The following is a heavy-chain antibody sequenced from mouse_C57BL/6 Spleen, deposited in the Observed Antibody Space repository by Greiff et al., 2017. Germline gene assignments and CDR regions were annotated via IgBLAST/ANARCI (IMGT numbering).Heavy chain of an antibody. V-gene: IGHV1-53*01. J-gene: IGHJ2*01. CDR3: ARSTKVATGDC. CDR1: GYTFTSYW. Sequence: QVQLQQPGTDLVKPGASVKLSCKASGYTFTSYWMHWVKQRPGQGLEWIGNINPSNGGTNYNEKFKSKATLTVDKSSSSAYMQLSSLTAEDSAVYYFARSTKVATGDCWGQGTTLTVSS. CDR2: INPSNGGT. D-gene: IGHD2-2*01.